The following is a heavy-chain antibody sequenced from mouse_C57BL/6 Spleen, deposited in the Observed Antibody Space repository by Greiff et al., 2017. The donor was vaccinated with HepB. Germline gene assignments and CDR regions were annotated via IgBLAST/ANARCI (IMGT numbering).Heavy chain of an antibody. CDR1: GYTFTSYW. CDR2: IYPSDSET. Sequence: VQLQQPGAELVRPGSSVKLSCKASGYTFTSYWMDWVKQRPGQGLEWIGNIYPSDSETHYNQKFKDKATLTVDKSSSTAYMQLSSLTSEDSAVYYCAVYGYDVDFDVWGTGTTVTVSS. D-gene: IGHD2-2*01. J-gene: IGHJ1*03. CDR3: AVYGYDVDFDV. V-gene: IGHV1-61*01.